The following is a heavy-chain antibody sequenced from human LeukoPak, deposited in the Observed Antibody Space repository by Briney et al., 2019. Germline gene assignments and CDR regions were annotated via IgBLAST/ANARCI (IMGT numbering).Heavy chain of an antibody. CDR2: INPSGGST. Sequence: GASVKVSCKASGHTFTSYYMHWVRQAPGQGLEWMGIINPSGGSTSYAQKFQGRVTMTRDTSTSTVYMELSSLRSEDTAVYYCAREAAGLLWFGELSYWGQGTLVTVSS. CDR3: AREAAGLLWFGELSY. V-gene: IGHV1-46*01. CDR1: GHTFTSYY. J-gene: IGHJ4*02. D-gene: IGHD3-10*01.